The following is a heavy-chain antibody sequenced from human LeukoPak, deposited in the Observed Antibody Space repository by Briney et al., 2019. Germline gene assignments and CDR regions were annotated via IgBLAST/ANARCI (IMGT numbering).Heavy chain of an antibody. J-gene: IGHJ4*02. CDR3: ARSSSSSIVDY. Sequence: SETLSLTCTVSGGSLSSHYWSWIRQPPGKGLEWIGYIYYSGSTNYNPPLKSRVTISIDPSKNQFSLKLSSVTAADTAVYYCARSSSSSIVDYWGQGTLVTVSS. V-gene: IGHV4-59*11. CDR2: IYYSGST. D-gene: IGHD6-13*01. CDR1: GGSLSSHY.